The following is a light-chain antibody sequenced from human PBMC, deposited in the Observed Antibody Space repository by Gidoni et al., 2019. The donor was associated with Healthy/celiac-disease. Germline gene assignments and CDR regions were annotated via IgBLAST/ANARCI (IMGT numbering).Light chain of an antibody. CDR3: QKYNSALWT. V-gene: IGKV1-27*01. J-gene: IGKJ1*01. CDR2: AAS. Sequence: TITCRASQGISNYLAWYQQKPGKVPKLLIYAASTLQSGVPSRFSGSGSGTDFTLTISSLQPEDVATYYCQKYNSALWTFGQXTKVEIK. CDR1: QGISNY.